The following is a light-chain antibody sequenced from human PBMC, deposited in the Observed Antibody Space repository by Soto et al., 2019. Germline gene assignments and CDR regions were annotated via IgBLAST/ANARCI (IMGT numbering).Light chain of an antibody. CDR2: EVS. V-gene: IGLV2-8*01. CDR3: SSYAGSTPYV. J-gene: IGLJ1*01. CDR1: SSDVCGYNY. Sequence: QSVLTQPPSASGSPGQSVTISCTGTSSDVCGYNYVSWYQQHPGKAPKLMIYEVSKRPSGVPDRFSGPKSGNTASLTVSGLQAEDEADYYCSSYAGSTPYVFGTGTKVTVL.